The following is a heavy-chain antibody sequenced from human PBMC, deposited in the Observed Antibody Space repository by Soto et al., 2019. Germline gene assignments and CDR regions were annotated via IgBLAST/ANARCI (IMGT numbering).Heavy chain of an antibody. V-gene: IGHV1-18*01. J-gene: IGHJ4*02. D-gene: IGHD1-20*01. CDR1: GYTFTSYG. CDR2: ISAYNGNT. Sequence: PSVKVSCKASGYTFTSYGISWVRQAPGQGLEWMGWISAYNGNTNYAQKLQGRVTMTTDTSTSTAYMELRSLRSDDTAVYYCARVYNWNKQYYFDYWGQGTLVTVSS. CDR3: ARVYNWNKQYYFDY.